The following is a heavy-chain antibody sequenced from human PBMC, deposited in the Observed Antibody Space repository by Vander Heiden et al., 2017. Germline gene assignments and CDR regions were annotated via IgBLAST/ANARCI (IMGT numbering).Heavy chain of an antibody. CDR2: ILWDNSRI. CDR1: GFTFNEHA. D-gene: IGHD3-10*01. CDR3: GKDMTPGGLDV. V-gene: IGHV3-9*01. Sequence: EVQLVESGGGLVQPGRSLRLSCEGSGFTFNEHAMHWVRQVPGKGLEWVSGILWDNSRIGYADSVKGRFTISRDNGKNSLYLQMNSLRPEDTALYYYGKDMTPGGLDVWGHGTTVTVSS. J-gene: IGHJ6*02.